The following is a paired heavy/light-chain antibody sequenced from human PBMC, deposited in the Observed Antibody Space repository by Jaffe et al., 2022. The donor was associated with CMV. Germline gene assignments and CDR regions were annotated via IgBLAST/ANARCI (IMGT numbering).Light chain of an antibody. CDR2: LNRDGSH. V-gene: IGLV4-69*01. J-gene: IGLJ3*02. CDR3: QTWGAGGV. Sequence: QLVLTQSPSASASLGDSVKLTCTLSRGHSNYAIAWHQQQPEKGPRYLMILNRDGSHNTGDGIPDRFSGSSSGAERYLTISSLQSEDEADYYCQTWGAGGVFGGGTKLTVL. CDR1: RGHSNYA.
Heavy chain of an antibody. V-gene: IGHV3-23*01. D-gene: IGHD3-22*01. CDR2: ISGSGGVT. CDR1: GFTFSSYA. Sequence: EVHLLESGGGLVQPGGSLRLSCKASGFTFSSYAMSWVRQAPGKGLEWVSFISGSGGVTYNADSVKGRFTISRDNSKNTLFLQMNSLRAEDTAVYYCAKDYYYDSSEYWVNHFDSWGQGTLVTVSS. J-gene: IGHJ4*02. CDR3: AKDYYYDSSEYWVNHFDS.